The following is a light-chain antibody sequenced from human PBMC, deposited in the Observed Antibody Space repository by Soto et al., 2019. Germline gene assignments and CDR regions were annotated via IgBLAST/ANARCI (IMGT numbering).Light chain of an antibody. CDR1: QGINHY. V-gene: IGKV1-9*01. CDR3: QHVYSSPLT. CDR2: GAS. J-gene: IGKJ4*01. Sequence: DIQLTQSPSFLSASVGDRVTITCRASQGINHYVAWYQQKPGKAPKCLIYGASALQSGVPSRFSGSGSWAEFTLSISSLQPEDFATYYCQHVYSSPLTFGGGTRVEI.